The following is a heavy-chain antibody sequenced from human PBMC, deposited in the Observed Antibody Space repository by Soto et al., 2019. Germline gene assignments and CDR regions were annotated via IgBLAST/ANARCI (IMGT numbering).Heavy chain of an antibody. Sequence: QVQLVQSGAEVKKPGASVKVSCKASGYTFTSYGISWVRQAPGQRLEWMGWISAYNGNTNYAQKLQGRVTRTTDTYTSTDYMELRSRRSDDTAVYYCARGGEPAAIEYYYYYGMDVWGQGTTVTVSS. D-gene: IGHD2-2*01. CDR1: GYTFTSYG. V-gene: IGHV1-18*01. CDR2: ISAYNGNT. J-gene: IGHJ6*02. CDR3: ARGGEPAAIEYYYYYGMDV.